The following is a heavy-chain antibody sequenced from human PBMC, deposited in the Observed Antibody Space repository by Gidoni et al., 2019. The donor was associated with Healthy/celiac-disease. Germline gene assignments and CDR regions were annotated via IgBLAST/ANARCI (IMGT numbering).Heavy chain of an antibody. Sequence: QVQLVESGGGVVQPGRSLRLSCAASGFPFSRYRMPWVRQAPGKGLEWAAVIWYVGSNKYYADSVKGRFTISRDNSKNTLYLQMNSLRAEDTAVYYCARDGGGPYCSSTSCPYYYYGMDVWGQGTTVTVSS. CDR1: GFPFSRYR. J-gene: IGHJ6*02. D-gene: IGHD2-2*01. CDR2: IWYVGSNK. CDR3: ARDGGGPYCSSTSCPYYYYGMDV. V-gene: IGHV3-33*01.